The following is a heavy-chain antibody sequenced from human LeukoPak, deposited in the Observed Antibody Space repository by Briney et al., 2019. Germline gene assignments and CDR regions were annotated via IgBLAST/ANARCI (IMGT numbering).Heavy chain of an antibody. CDR3: AREGYCSSTSCPFDY. D-gene: IGHD2-2*01. CDR1: GGSFSGYY. J-gene: IGHJ4*02. V-gene: IGHV4-34*01. Sequence: PSETLSLTXAVYGGSFSGYYWSWIRQPPGKGLEWIGEINHSGSTSYNPSLKSRVTISVDTSKNQFSLKLSSVTAADTAVYYCAREGYCSSTSCPFDYWGQGTLVTVSS. CDR2: INHSGST.